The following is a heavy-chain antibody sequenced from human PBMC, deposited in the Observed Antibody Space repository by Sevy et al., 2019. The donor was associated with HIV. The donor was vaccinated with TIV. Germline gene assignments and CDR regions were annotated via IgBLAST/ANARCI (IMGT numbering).Heavy chain of an antibody. Sequence: GGSLRLSCAASGFTFSSYAMHWVRQAPGKGLEWVAVISYDGSNKYYADSVKGRFTISRDNSKNTLYLQMNSLRAEDTAVYYWARVGPTSGSYLPDYYYGMDVWGQGTTVTVSS. D-gene: IGHD1-26*01. CDR1: GFTFSSYA. CDR3: ARVGPTSGSYLPDYYYGMDV. CDR2: ISYDGSNK. V-gene: IGHV3-30*04. J-gene: IGHJ6*02.